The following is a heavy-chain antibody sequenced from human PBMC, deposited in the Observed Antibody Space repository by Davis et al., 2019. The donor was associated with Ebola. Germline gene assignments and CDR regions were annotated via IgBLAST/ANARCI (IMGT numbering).Heavy chain of an antibody. CDR2: ISSGSYYI. V-gene: IGHV3-21*01. D-gene: IGHD1-1*01. J-gene: IGHJ4*02. Sequence: PGGSLRLSCAASGFTFSNYDMNWVRQAPGKGLEWVSSISSGSYYIYYADSLKGRFTISRDNAKNSLYLQMDSLRAEDTAVYYCARDFDKVRTWGQGTLVTVSS. CDR3: ARDFDKVRT. CDR1: GFTFSNYD.